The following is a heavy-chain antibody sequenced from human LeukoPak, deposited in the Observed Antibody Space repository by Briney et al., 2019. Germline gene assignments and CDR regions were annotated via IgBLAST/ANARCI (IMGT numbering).Heavy chain of an antibody. D-gene: IGHD3-16*02. CDR1: GYTFTSYG. J-gene: IGHJ4*02. V-gene: IGHV1-18*01. CDR2: ISAYNGNT. Sequence: ASVKVSCKASGYTFTSYGISWVRQAPGQGLEWMGWISAYNGNTNYAQKLQGRVTMTTDTSTSTAYMELRSLRSDDTAVYYCARTPGGDYVWGSYRYTLPSPPFDYWGQETLVTVSS. CDR3: ARTPGGDYVWGSYRYTLPSPPFDY.